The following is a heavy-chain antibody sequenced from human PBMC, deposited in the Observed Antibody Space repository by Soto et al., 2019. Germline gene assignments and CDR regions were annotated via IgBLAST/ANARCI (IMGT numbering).Heavy chain of an antibody. D-gene: IGHD3-10*01. J-gene: IGHJ3*02. V-gene: IGHV3-23*01. Sequence: EVQLLESGGGLVQPGGSLRLSCAASGFTFSSYAMSWVRQAPGKGLEWVSAISGSGGSTYYADSVKGRFTISRDNSKNTLYLQMNSLRAEDTAVYYCAKELSSGSYSARPDAFDIWGQGTMVTVSS. CDR2: ISGSGGST. CDR3: AKELSSGSYSARPDAFDI. CDR1: GFTFSSYA.